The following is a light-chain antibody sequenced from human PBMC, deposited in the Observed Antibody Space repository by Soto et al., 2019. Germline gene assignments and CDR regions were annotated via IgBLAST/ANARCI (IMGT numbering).Light chain of an antibody. V-gene: IGKV3-20*01. J-gene: IGKJ2*01. CDR1: QSVSSNY. CDR2: GAS. CDR3: LQYGSSPNT. Sequence: EIVLTQTPGTLSLSPGERATLSCRASQSVSSNYLAWYQQKPGQAPRLLIYGASSRATGIPDRFSGSGSGTDFTLTISRLEPEDFAVYYCLQYGSSPNTFGQGTKLEIK.